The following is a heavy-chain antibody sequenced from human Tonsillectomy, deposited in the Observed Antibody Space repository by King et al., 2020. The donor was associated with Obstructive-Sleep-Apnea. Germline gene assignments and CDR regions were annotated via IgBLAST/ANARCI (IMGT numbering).Heavy chain of an antibody. V-gene: IGHV3-23*04. CDR1: GFTFSSSA. CDR3: AKDARYGDERPPFDH. D-gene: IGHD4-17*01. Sequence: VQLVESGGGLVQPGGSLRLSCGASGFTFSSSAMSWVRQAPGKGLEWVSLVRGSGGSTYYADSVKGRFTISRDNSKNTLYLQMNSLRAEDTAVYYCAKDARYGDERPPFDHWGQGTLVTVSS. J-gene: IGHJ4*02. CDR2: VRGSGGST.